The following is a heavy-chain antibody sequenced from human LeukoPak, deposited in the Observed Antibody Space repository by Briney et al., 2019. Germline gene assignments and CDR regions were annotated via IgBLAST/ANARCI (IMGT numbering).Heavy chain of an antibody. J-gene: IGHJ6*03. CDR3: ARGIAAHGGYYYYYYYMDV. V-gene: IGHV4-34*01. Sequence: SETLSLTCAVYGGSFSGYYWSWIRQPPGKGLEWIGEINHSGSTNYNPSLKSRVTISVDTSKNQFSLKLSSVTAADTAVYYGARGIAAHGGYYYYYYYMDVLGKGTTVTVSS. CDR1: GGSFSGYY. D-gene: IGHD6-6*01. CDR2: INHSGST.